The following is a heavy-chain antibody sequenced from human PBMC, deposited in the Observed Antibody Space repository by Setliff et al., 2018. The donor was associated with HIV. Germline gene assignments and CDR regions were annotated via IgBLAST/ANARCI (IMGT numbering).Heavy chain of an antibody. CDR2: MNRDGSEK. V-gene: IGHV3-7*04. CDR3: ARDPAFGAFDI. J-gene: IGHJ3*02. CDR1: GFTFSSSW. D-gene: IGHD3-10*01. Sequence: LKISCAASGFTFSSSWMTWVRQAPGRGLEYVAGMNRDGSEKGCADSVKGRFSISRDNAKNSLYLQMSSLRTEDTAVYFCARDPAFGAFDIWGQGTMVTVSS.